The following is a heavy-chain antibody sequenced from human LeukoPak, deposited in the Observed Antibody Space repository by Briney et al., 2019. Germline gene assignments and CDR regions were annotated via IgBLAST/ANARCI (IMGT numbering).Heavy chain of an antibody. V-gene: IGHV1-69*04. CDR2: IIPILGIA. CDR1: GGTFSSYA. D-gene: IGHD1-26*01. Sequence: ASVKVSCKASGGTFSSYAISWVRQAPGQGLERMGRIIPILGIANYAQKFQGRVTITADKSTSTAYMELSSLRSEDTAVYYCARLSGGSYLVDYWGQGTLVTVSS. CDR3: ARLSGGSYLVDY. J-gene: IGHJ4*02.